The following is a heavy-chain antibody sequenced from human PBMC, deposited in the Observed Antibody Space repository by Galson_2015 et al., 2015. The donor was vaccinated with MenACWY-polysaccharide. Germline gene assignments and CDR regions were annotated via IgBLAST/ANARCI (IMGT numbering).Heavy chain of an antibody. CDR1: GFTFNKFY. D-gene: IGHD3/OR15-3a*01. Sequence: SLRLSCAASGFTFNKFYMAWVRHAPGTGPDWVSALSGPGAATFYAASVRGRFTISRDTSQNPRYLHMSSLRVDDTAVYFCQKDLHWYGMDVWGHGTTVTVS. J-gene: IGHJ6*02. CDR2: LSGPGAAT. CDR3: QKDLHWYGMDV. V-gene: IGHV3-23*01.